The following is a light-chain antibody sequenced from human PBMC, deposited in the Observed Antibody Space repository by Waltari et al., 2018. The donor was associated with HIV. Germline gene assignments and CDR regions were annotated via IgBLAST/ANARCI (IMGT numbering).Light chain of an antibody. CDR2: DDG. V-gene: IGLV3-21*02. CDR1: NIGTKS. Sequence: SYVLTQPPSVSVAPGQTARITCGGNNIGTKSVHWYQHKPGQAPVLMIYDDGNRPAGIPERFSGSHSGNTATLTISRVEAGDEADYYWQVWDSSSDHYVFGSGSKVTV. CDR3: QVWDSSSDHYV. J-gene: IGLJ1*01.